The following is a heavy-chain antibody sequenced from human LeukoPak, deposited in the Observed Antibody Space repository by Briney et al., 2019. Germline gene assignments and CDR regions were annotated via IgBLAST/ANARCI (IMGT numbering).Heavy chain of an antibody. CDR3: ARGRRDGYNLRNFDY. Sequence: NPSETLSLTCAVYGGSFSGYYWSWIRQPPGKGLEWIGEINHSGSPYYNPSLKSRVTISLDTSKKQFSLKLSSVTAADTAVYYCARGRRDGYNLRNFDYWGQGTLVTVSS. CDR2: INHSGSP. V-gene: IGHV4-34*01. J-gene: IGHJ4*02. D-gene: IGHD5-24*01. CDR1: GGSFSGYY.